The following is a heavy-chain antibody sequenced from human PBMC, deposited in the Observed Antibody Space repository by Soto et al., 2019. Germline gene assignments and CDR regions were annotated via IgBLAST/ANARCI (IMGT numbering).Heavy chain of an antibody. CDR1: GAALNSGNYY. D-gene: IGHD2-21*01. J-gene: IGHJ5*02. CDR3: ARLRIATNNYKWFDP. Sequence: SETRSLTCSVSGAALNSGNYYWIWIRQVPGKGLEWIGHIYVTGAVDYNPSLRDRITISQDTSERQFSLNLRLVTAADTAVYYCARLRIATNNYKWFDPWGQGTLVTVSS. V-gene: IGHV4-31*03. CDR2: IYVTGAV.